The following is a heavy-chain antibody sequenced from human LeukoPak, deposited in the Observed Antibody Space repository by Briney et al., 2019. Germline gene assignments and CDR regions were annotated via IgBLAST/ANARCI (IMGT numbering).Heavy chain of an antibody. Sequence: GASVKVSCKASGGTFISYAISWVRQAPGQGLEWMGRIIPIFGTANYAQKFQGRVTITTDESTSTAYMELSSLRSEDTAVYYCARDGIAARLGYWGQGTLVTVSS. CDR2: IIPIFGTA. D-gene: IGHD6-6*01. CDR3: ARDGIAARLGY. J-gene: IGHJ4*02. V-gene: IGHV1-69*05. CDR1: GGTFISYA.